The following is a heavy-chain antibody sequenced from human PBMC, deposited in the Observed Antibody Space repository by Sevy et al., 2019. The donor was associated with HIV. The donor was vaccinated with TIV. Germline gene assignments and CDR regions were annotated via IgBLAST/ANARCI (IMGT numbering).Heavy chain of an antibody. J-gene: IGHJ4*02. CDR2: IIPIFGTT. CDR3: ARTPLVRIPGATDLYFDN. Sequence: ASVKVSCKASGGTFSNYALSWVRQAPGQGLEWMGGIIPIFGTTNFAQTFQGRVTITADESTSTAYMELSSLRSADTDMYYCARTPLVRIPGATDLYFDNWGQGTLVTVSS. V-gene: IGHV1-69*13. CDR1: GGTFSNYA. D-gene: IGHD2-2*01.